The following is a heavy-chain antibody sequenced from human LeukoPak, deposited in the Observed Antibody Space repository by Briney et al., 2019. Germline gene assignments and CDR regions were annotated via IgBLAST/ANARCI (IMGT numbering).Heavy chain of an antibody. CDR3: AKGYRGIEAFDV. J-gene: IGHJ3*01. V-gene: IGHV3-23*01. CDR1: GFTFSTSA. D-gene: IGHD2-2*02. CDR2: ITGGGDYT. Sequence: GGSLRLSCAASGFTFSTSAMSWVRQAPGKGLEWASAITGGGDYTYYADSVKGRFTISRDNPKNAVYLQMISLRAEDTAVYYCAKGYRGIEAFDVWGQGTMVTVCS.